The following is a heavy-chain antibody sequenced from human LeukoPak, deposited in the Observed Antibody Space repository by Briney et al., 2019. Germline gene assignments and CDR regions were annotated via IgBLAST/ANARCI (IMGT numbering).Heavy chain of an antibody. D-gene: IGHD2-15*01. CDR3: AKQLGYCSDGSCYFPY. CDR1: GFTFSNFW. J-gene: IGHJ4*02. Sequence: GGSLRLSCTASGFTFSNFWMGWVRQAPGKGLEWVANIKQDETEKFYLGSVKGRFTISRDNAKSSLYLQMNSLRVEDTAVYYCAKQLGYCSDGSCYFPYWGQGTLVTVSS. CDR2: IKQDETEK. V-gene: IGHV3-7*03.